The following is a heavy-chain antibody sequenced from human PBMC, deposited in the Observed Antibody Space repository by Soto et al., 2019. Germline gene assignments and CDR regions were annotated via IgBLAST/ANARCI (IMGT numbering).Heavy chain of an antibody. CDR3: ARDRLQSPYMDV. CDR2: IWYDGSNK. D-gene: IGHD4-4*01. Sequence: GGSLRLSCAASGFTFSSYGMHWVRQAPGKGLEWVAVIWYDGSNKYYADSVKGRFTISRDNSKNTLYLQMNSLRAEDTAVYYCARDRLQSPYMDVWGKGTTVTVSS. CDR1: GFTFSSYG. J-gene: IGHJ6*03. V-gene: IGHV3-33*01.